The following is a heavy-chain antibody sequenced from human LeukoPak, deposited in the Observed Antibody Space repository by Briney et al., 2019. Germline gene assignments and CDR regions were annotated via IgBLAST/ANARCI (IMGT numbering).Heavy chain of an antibody. Sequence: GGSLRLSCAASGFTFSSYAMNWVRQAPGKGLEWLSYISSDGRTIYYADSVKGRSTISRDNARNSLYLQMNSLRAEGTAVYYRAPQKGYGGNPLDYWGQGTLVTVSS. J-gene: IGHJ4*02. CDR2: ISSDGRTI. V-gene: IGHV3-48*01. CDR3: APQKGYGGNPLDY. CDR1: GFTFSSYA. D-gene: IGHD4-23*01.